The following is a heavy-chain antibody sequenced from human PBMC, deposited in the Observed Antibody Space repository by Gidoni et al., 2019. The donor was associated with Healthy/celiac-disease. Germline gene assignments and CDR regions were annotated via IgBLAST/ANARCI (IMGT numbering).Heavy chain of an antibody. CDR2: IKQDGSEK. CDR3: ARDLPLDH. V-gene: IGHV3-7*01. Sequence: EVQLVESGGGLVQPGGTLRLSCEASGFTFSSDWISWVRQAPGKGLEGVANIKQDGSEKYYVDSVKGRFTISRDNAKNSLYLQMNSLRAEDTAVYYCARDLPLDHWGQGTLVTVSS. CDR1: GFTFSSDW. J-gene: IGHJ4*02.